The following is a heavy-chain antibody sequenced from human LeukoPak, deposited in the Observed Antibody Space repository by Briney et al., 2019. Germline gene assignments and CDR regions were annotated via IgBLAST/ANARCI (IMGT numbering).Heavy chain of an antibody. CDR2: INPSGGST. V-gene: IGHV1-46*01. J-gene: IGHJ3*01. Sequence: ASVTVSCKASGYTFTNYYTHWVRQAPGQGLEWMGIINPSGGSTSYAQKFQGRVTMTRDMSTTTVYMELSSLRSEDTAVYYCAREGRTGTTSDAFDLWGQGTMVTVSS. CDR1: GYTFTNYY. CDR3: AREGRTGTTSDAFDL. D-gene: IGHD1-1*01.